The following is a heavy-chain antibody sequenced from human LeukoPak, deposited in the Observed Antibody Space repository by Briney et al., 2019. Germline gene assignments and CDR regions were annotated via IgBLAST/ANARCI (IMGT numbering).Heavy chain of an antibody. J-gene: IGHJ6*02. Sequence: GESLRLSCSASGFPFSSYAMHWVRQAPGKGLEYVSAISDSGGSTYYADSVKGRFTISRDNSKNTLYLQMSSLRAEDTAVYFCVRGYSFGPYGMDVWGQGTTVTVSS. CDR3: VRGYSFGPYGMDV. D-gene: IGHD2-15*01. CDR2: ISDSGGST. CDR1: GFPFSSYA. V-gene: IGHV3-64D*09.